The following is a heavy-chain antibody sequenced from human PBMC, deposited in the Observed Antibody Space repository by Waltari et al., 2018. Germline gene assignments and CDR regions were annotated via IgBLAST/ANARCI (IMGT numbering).Heavy chain of an antibody. J-gene: IGHJ4*02. Sequence: QVQLVQSGAEVKKPGSSVKVSCKASGGTFSSYAISWVRPAPGQGLEWMGGIIPIFGTANYAQKFQGRVTITADESTSTAYMELSSLRSEDTAVYYCARGATSSGYDLDAELCYWGQGTLVTVSS. CDR3: ARGATSSGYDLDAELCY. D-gene: IGHD5-12*01. V-gene: IGHV1-69*01. CDR1: GGTFSSYA. CDR2: IIPIFGTA.